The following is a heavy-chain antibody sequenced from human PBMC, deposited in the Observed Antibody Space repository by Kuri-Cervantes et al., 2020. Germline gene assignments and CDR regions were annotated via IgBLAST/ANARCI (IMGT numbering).Heavy chain of an antibody. D-gene: IGHD3-22*01. CDR3: ASEGRYYDSSGYL. V-gene: IGHV4-38-2*01. CDR2: IYHSGST. Sequence: SETLSLTCAVSDYSISSTYYWGWIRQPPGKGLEWIGSIYHSGSTYYNPSLKSRVTISVDTSKNQFSLKLSSVTAADTAVYYCASEGRYYDSSGYLWGRGTLVTVSS. CDR1: DYSISSTYY. J-gene: IGHJ2*01.